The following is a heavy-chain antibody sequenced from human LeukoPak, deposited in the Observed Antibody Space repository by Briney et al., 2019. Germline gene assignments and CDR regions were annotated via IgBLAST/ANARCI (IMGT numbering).Heavy chain of an antibody. D-gene: IGHD3-9*01. CDR2: INHSGST. J-gene: IGHJ6*03. CDR1: GGSFSAYY. CDR3: ARHALRYFDWSGDYYYYYMDV. Sequence: PSETLSLTCAVYGGSFSAYYWSWIRQPPGKGLEWIGEINHSGSTNYNPSLKSRVTISVDTSQNQFSLKLSSVTAADTAVYYCARHALRYFDWSGDYYYYYMDVWGKGTTVTISS. V-gene: IGHV4-34*01.